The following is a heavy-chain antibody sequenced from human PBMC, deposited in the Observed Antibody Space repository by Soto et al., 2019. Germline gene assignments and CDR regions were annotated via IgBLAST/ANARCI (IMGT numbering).Heavy chain of an antibody. V-gene: IGHV4-30-2*01. CDR1: GVSISSDY. CDR3: ARVPSP. CDR2: IYHSGST. J-gene: IGHJ5*02. Sequence: SETLSLTCTVSGVSISSDYWSWIRQPPGKGLEWIGYIYHSGSTYYNPSLKSRVTTSVDRSKNQFSLKLSSVTAADTAVYYCARVPSPWGQGTLVTVSS.